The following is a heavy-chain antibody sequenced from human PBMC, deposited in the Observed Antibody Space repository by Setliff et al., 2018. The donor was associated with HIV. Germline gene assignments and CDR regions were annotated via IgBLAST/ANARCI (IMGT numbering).Heavy chain of an antibody. J-gene: IGHJ4*02. CDR3: ARVGSVPAAYYFDY. CDR1: GYSISRAYH. CDR2: IFHTGTT. D-gene: IGHD2-2*01. V-gene: IGHV4-38-2*01. Sequence: PSETLSLTCAVSGYSISRAYHWGWIRQPPGKGLEWIGSIFHTGTTSYNASLKSRLTLSLDTSKNQFSLKLSSVTAADTAVYYCARVGSVPAAYYFDYWGQGTLVTVSS.